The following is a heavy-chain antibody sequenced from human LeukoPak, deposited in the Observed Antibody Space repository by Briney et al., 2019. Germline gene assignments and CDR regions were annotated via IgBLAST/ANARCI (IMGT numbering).Heavy chain of an antibody. CDR2: INPNNGGT. Sequence: ASVKVSCTASGYTFTGYYIHWVRHWVRQAPGQGLEWMGWINPNNGGTNYAQKFLARVTITKDTPINTAYIDLSRLKSDDTAGYYCARAVVPAAHDYWGQGTLVTVSS. V-gene: IGHV1-2*02. CDR3: ARAVVPAAHDY. D-gene: IGHD2-2*01. J-gene: IGHJ4*02. CDR1: GYTFTGYY.